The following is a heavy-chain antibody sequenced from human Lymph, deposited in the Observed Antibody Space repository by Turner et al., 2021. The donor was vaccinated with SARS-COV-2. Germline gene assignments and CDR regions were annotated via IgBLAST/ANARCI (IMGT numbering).Heavy chain of an antibody. J-gene: IGHJ6*02. Sequence: QVQLVQSGAEVKKPGASVKVSCKASGYPFTGPYMHWVRQAPGQGLEWMGWINPNSGGTNYAQKFQGRVTMTRDTSISAAYMELSRLRSDDTAVYYCARDVERYNDFWSGYSGGYGMDVWGQGTTVTVSS. V-gene: IGHV1-2*02. CDR1: GYPFTGPY. CDR3: ARDVERYNDFWSGYSGGYGMDV. D-gene: IGHD3-3*01. CDR2: INPNSGGT.